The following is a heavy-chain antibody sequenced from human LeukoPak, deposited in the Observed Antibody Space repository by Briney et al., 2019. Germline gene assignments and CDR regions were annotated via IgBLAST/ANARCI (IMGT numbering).Heavy chain of an antibody. D-gene: IGHD7-27*01. V-gene: IGHV3-7*01. Sequence: GGSLRLSCAVSGCTFSTYYMSWVRQAPGKGVEGVAHIKRDGSETWYADSVKGRFTISRDNAKNSLYLQMNSLRAEDTAVYYCARDLNSRNSYELGYWGQGTLVTVSS. CDR3: ARDLNSRNSYELGY. J-gene: IGHJ4*02. CDR1: GCTFSTYY. CDR2: IKRDGSET.